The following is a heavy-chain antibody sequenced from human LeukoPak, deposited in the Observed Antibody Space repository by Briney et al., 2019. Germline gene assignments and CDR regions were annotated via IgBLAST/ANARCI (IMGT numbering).Heavy chain of an antibody. Sequence: ASVKVSCKASGHTFTSYGISWVRQAPGQGLEWMGWISAYNGNTNYAQKLQGRVTMTTDTSTSTAYMELRSLRSDDTAVYYCARDGSALSDFSYWGQGALVTVSS. D-gene: IGHD3/OR15-3a*01. CDR2: ISAYNGNT. V-gene: IGHV1-18*01. CDR1: GHTFTSYG. CDR3: ARDGSALSDFSY. J-gene: IGHJ4*02.